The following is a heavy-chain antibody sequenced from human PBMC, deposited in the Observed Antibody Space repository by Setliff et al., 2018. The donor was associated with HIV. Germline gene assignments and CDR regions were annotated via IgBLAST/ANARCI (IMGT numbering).Heavy chain of an antibody. Sequence: ETLSLTCAVYGGSLTDYDWTWIRQTPAKGLEWIGEISHSGRTNYNPSLKTRLIISRDTSKNQFSLRLSSATVADTAIYYCARGFEGYCSGASCHWFDSWGQGTQVTVTS. CDR3: ARGFEGYCSGASCHWFDS. V-gene: IGHV4-34*01. J-gene: IGHJ5*01. CDR2: ISHSGRT. D-gene: IGHD2-15*01. CDR1: GGSLTDYD.